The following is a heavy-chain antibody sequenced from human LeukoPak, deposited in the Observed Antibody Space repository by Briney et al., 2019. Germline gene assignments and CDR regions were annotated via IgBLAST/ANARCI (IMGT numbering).Heavy chain of an antibody. D-gene: IGHD3-10*01. J-gene: IGHJ4*02. CDR3: ARARRSQYYYGSGGYYNHGAYYFDY. V-gene: IGHV4-34*01. CDR1: GGSFSGYY. Sequence: SPSETLSLTCAVYGGSFSGYYWSWIRQPPGKGLEWIGEINHSGSTNYNPPLKSRVTISVDTSKNQFSLKLSSVTAADTAVYYCARARRSQYYYGSGGYYNHGAYYFDYWGQGTLVTVSS. CDR2: INHSGST.